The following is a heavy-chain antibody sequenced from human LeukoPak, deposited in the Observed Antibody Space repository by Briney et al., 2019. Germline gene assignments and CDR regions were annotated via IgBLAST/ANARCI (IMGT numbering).Heavy chain of an antibody. Sequence: PSETLSLTCTVSAGSISSYYWSWIRQPPGKGLEWIGYIYYSGSTNYNPSLKSRVTISVDTSKNQFSLKLSSVTAADTAVYYCARGTTYYYDSSGPFDYWGQGTLVTASS. CDR2: IYYSGST. V-gene: IGHV4-59*01. D-gene: IGHD3-22*01. J-gene: IGHJ4*02. CDR1: AGSISSYY. CDR3: ARGTTYYYDSSGPFDY.